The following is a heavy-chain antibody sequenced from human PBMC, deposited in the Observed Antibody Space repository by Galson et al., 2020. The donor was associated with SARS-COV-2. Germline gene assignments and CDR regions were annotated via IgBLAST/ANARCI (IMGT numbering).Heavy chain of an antibody. J-gene: IGHJ6*02. D-gene: IGHD1-26*01. Sequence: NSGGSLRLSCAASGFTFSDYYMSWIRQAPGKGLEWVSYISSSGSTIYYADSVKGRFTISRDNAKNSLYLQMNSLRAEDTAVYYCASTGGRSALYYYGMDVWGQGTTVTVSS. CDR2: ISSSGSTI. CDR1: GFTFSDYY. CDR3: ASTGGRSALYYYGMDV. V-gene: IGHV3-11*04.